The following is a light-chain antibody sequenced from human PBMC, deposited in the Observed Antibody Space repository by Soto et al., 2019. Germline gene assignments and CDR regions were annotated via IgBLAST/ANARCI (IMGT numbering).Light chain of an antibody. Sequence: DSQMAQCPSSLSASVGDRVTITCRASQGINNFLAWYQQKPGKVPKLLIYAASTLQSGVPSRFSGSGSGTDFSLPISSLQPEDVATYYGQKYDDAPLTFGGGTKVEIK. CDR1: QGINNF. J-gene: IGKJ4*01. CDR2: AAS. CDR3: QKYDDAPLT. V-gene: IGKV1-27*01.